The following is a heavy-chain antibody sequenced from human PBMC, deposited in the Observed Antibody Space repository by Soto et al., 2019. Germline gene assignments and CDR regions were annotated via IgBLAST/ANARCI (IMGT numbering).Heavy chain of an antibody. J-gene: IGHJ4*02. CDR1: GFTFSSYG. D-gene: IGHD2-2*01. Sequence: GGSLRLSCAASGFTFSSYGMHWVRQAPGKGLEWVAVISYDGSNKYYADSVKGRFTISRDNTRNARYLQMNSLRDEDTALYYCVRYCSTTLCNGVATRTFDYWGQGTLVTVSS. CDR3: VRYCSTTLCNGVATRTFDY. CDR2: ISYDGSNK. V-gene: IGHV3-30*03.